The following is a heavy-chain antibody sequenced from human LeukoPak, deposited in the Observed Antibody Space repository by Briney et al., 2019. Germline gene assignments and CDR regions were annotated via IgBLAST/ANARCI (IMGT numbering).Heavy chain of an antibody. CDR3: ARGLVVVPAAIRGPFDY. CDR1: GGAITNYY. CDR2: IYYTGST. D-gene: IGHD2-2*01. V-gene: IGHV4-59*01. Sequence: SETLSLTCGVSGGAITNYYWNWIRQAPGKGLEWLGYIYYTGSTTYNPSVKSRITISLDTSKKQISLKLRSVTAADTAVYYCARGLVVVPAAIRGPFDYWGQGTLVTVSS. J-gene: IGHJ4*02.